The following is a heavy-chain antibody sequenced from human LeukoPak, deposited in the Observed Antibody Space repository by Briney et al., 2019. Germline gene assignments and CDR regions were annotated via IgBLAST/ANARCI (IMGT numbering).Heavy chain of an antibody. J-gene: IGHJ4*02. Sequence: GRSLRLSCAASGFTFSSYAMHWVRQAPGKGLEWVAVISYDGSNKYYADSVKGRFTISRDNSKNTLYLQMNSLRAEDTAVYYCAREETRQGGFDYWGQGTLVTVSS. D-gene: IGHD3-16*01. CDR1: GFTFSSYA. CDR3: AREETRQGGFDY. CDR2: ISYDGSNK. V-gene: IGHV3-30*04.